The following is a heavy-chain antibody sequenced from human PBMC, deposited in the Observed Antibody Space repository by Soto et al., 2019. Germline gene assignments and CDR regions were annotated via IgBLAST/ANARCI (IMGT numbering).Heavy chain of an antibody. J-gene: IGHJ3*02. CDR1: GGSFSGYY. D-gene: IGHD6-19*01. V-gene: IGHV4-34*01. CDR3: ARTGYSSGWYRAAFDI. CDR2: INHSGST. Sequence: QVQLQQWGAGLLKPSETLSLTCAVYGGSFSGYYWSWIRQPPGKGLEWIGEINHSGSTNYNPSLKSRVTRSVDTSKNQFSLKLSSVTAADTAVYDCARTGYSSGWYRAAFDIWGQGTMVTVSS.